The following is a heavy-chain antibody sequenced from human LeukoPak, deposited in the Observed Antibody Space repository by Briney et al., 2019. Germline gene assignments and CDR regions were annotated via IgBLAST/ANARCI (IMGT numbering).Heavy chain of an antibody. CDR2: ISGSGGST. V-gene: IGHV3-23*01. Sequence: GGSLRLSCAASGFTFSDYYMSWIRQAPGKGLEWVSAISGSGGSTYYADSVKGRFTISRDNSKNTLYLQMNSLRAEDTAVYYCARDSTTVVTPGLDYWGQGTLVTVSS. CDR3: ARDSTTVVTPGLDY. J-gene: IGHJ4*02. CDR1: GFTFSDYY. D-gene: IGHD4-23*01.